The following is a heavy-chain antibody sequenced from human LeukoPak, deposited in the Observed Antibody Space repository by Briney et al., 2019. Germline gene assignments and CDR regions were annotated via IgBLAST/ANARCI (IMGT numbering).Heavy chain of an antibody. D-gene: IGHD3-16*01. CDR2: ISSSSSYI. CDR1: GFTFSSYA. Sequence: GGSLRLSCAASGFTFSSYAMSWVRQAPGKGLEWVSSISSSSSYIYYADSVKGRFTISRDNAKNSLYLQMNSLRAEDTAVYYCARVENDYVANNWFDPWGQGTLVTVSS. J-gene: IGHJ5*02. CDR3: ARVENDYVANNWFDP. V-gene: IGHV3-21*01.